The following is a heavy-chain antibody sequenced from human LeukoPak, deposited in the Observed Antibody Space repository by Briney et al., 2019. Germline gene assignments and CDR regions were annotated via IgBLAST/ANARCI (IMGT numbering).Heavy chain of an antibody. Sequence: GGPLRLSCAASGFTFSSYAMSWVRQAPGKGLEWVSAISGSGGSTYYADSVKGRFTISRDNSKNTLYLQMNSLRAEDTAVYYCAKPPGSSWHGYFDYWGQGTLVTVSS. V-gene: IGHV3-23*01. CDR2: ISGSGGST. CDR3: AKPPGSSWHGYFDY. J-gene: IGHJ4*02. D-gene: IGHD6-13*01. CDR1: GFTFSSYA.